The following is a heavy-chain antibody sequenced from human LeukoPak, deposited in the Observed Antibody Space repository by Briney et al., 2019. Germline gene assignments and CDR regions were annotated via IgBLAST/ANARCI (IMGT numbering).Heavy chain of an antibody. CDR2: IYYSGST. CDR3: ARWATIFGVVIEGYGMDV. Sequence: SEALSLTCTVSGGSISSYYWSWIRQPPGKGLEWIGYIYYSGSTNYNPSLKSRVTISVDTSKNQFSLKLSSVTAADTSVYYCARWATIFGVVIEGYGMDVWGQGTTVTVSS. D-gene: IGHD3-3*01. CDR1: GGSISSYY. J-gene: IGHJ6*02. V-gene: IGHV4-59*12.